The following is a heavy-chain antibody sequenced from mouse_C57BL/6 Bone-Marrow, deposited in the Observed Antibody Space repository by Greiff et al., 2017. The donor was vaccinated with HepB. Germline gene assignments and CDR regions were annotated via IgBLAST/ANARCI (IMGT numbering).Heavy chain of an antibody. J-gene: IGHJ4*01. D-gene: IGHD4-1*01. CDR2: INPSSGYT. CDR1: GYTFTSYT. CDR3: ARWDWDDYAMDY. V-gene: IGHV1-4*01. Sequence: QVQLKESGAELARPGASVKMSCKASGYTFTSYTMHWVKQRPGQGLEWIGYINPSSGYTKYNQKFKDKATLTEDKSSSTAYMQLSSLTSEDSAVYYCARWDWDDYAMDYWCQGTSVTVSS.